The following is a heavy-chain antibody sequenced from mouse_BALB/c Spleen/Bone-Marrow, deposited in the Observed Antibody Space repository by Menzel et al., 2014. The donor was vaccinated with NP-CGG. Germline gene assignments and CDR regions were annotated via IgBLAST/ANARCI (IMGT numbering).Heavy chain of an antibody. J-gene: IGHJ4*01. CDR2: IHYSGST. Sequence: EVQLQQPGPDLVKPSQSLSLPCTVTGYSITSGYSWHWIRQFPGNKLEWMGYIHYSGSTNYNPSLKSRISIARDTSKNQFFLQLNPVTTEDTATYYCAVTTVVARYAMDYWGQGTSVTVSS. CDR1: GYSITSGYS. D-gene: IGHD1-1*01. V-gene: IGHV3-1*02. CDR3: AVTTVVARYAMDY.